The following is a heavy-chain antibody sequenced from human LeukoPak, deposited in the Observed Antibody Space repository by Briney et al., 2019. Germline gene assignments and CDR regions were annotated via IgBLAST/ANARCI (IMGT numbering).Heavy chain of an antibody. CDR1: GFTFSSYG. J-gene: IGHJ4*02. D-gene: IGHD1-26*01. Sequence: PGGSLRLSCAASGFTFSSYGMHWVRQAPGKGLEWVAVTWYDGSNKYYADSVKGRFTISRDNSKNTLYLQMNSLRAEDTAVYYCARVGEQAYFDYWGQGTLVSVSS. CDR3: ARVGEQAYFDY. V-gene: IGHV3-33*01. CDR2: TWYDGSNK.